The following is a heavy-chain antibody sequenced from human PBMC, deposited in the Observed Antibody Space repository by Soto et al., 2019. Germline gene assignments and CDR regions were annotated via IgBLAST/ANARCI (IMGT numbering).Heavy chain of an antibody. CDR3: ARARVVTTSVWGYYYYGMDV. CDR2: INHSGST. D-gene: IGHD2-15*01. CDR1: GGSFSGYY. V-gene: IGHV4-34*01. Sequence: SETLSLTCAVYGGSFSGYYWSWIRQPPGKGLEWIGEINHSGSTNYNPSLKSRVTISVDTSKNQFSLKLSSVTAADTAVYYCARARVVTTSVWGYYYYGMDVWGQGTTVTVSS. J-gene: IGHJ6*02.